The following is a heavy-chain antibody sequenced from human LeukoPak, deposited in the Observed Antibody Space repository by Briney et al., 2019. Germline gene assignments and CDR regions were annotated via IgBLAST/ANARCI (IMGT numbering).Heavy chain of an antibody. J-gene: IGHJ4*02. CDR1: GGSISSGDYY. D-gene: IGHD3-10*01. Sequence: SETLSLTCTVSGGSISSGDYYWSWIRQPPGKGLEWIGYIYYSGSTYYNPSLKSRVTISVDTSKSQFSLKLSSVTAADTAVYYCARARLGSFDYWGQGTLVTVSS. V-gene: IGHV4-30-4*01. CDR3: ARARLGSFDY. CDR2: IYYSGST.